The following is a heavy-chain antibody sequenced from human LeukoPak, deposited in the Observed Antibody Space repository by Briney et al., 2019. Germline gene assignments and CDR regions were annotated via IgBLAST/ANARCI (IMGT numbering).Heavy chain of an antibody. CDR1: GYTFTSYY. D-gene: IGHD4-23*01. Sequence: ASVKVSCKASGYTFTSYYMHWVRQAPGQGLEWMGIINPSGGSTSYAQKFQGRVTMTRDTSTSTVYMELSSLRSEDTAVYYCARDPTYLAYGGNSGQGAFDIWGQGTMVTVSS. CDR2: INPSGGST. CDR3: ARDPTYLAYGGNSGQGAFDI. J-gene: IGHJ3*02. V-gene: IGHV1-46*01.